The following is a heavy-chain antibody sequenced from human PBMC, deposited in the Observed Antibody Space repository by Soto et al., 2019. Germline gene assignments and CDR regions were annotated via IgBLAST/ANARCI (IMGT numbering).Heavy chain of an antibody. V-gene: IGHV3-53*01. CDR3: ARDRVESGYPEYFQH. CDR1: GFTVSSNY. D-gene: IGHD3-22*01. Sequence: EVQLVESGGGLIQPGGSLRLSCAASGFTVSSNYMSWVRQAPGKGLEWVSVIYSGGSTYYADSVKGRFTISRDNSNNTQYLQMNSLRAEDTAVYYCARDRVESGYPEYFQHWGQGTLVTVSS. J-gene: IGHJ1*01. CDR2: IYSGGST.